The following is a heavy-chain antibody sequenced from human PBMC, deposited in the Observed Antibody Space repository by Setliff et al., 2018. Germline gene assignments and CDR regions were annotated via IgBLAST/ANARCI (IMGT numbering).Heavy chain of an antibody. CDR2: IHYSGST. CDR1: DASIGGSGYY. CDR3: ARRRLYSSSWFEGAFDI. D-gene: IGHD6-13*01. J-gene: IGHJ3*02. V-gene: IGHV4-39*01. Sequence: LSLTCTVSDASIGGSGYYWGWIRQPPGKGPEWIGNIHYSGSTHYNPSLKSRVTISVDTSKNQFSLRLSSVTAADTAVYYCARRRLYSSSWFEGAFDIWGQGTMVTVSS.